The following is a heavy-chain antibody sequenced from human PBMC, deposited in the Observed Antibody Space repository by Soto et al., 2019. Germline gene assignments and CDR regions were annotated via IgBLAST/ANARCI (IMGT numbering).Heavy chain of an antibody. CDR2: IYHSGLT. D-gene: IGHD2-15*01. Sequence: SETLSLTCTVSGGSIRSNTYYWSWIRQSPGKGLEWIGSIYHSGLTYYNPSLRSRLTMSVDTSKNQFSLKLSSVIAADTAVYYCARLPNYSNFVAFDSWGQGTLVTVSS. CDR1: GGSIRSNTYY. J-gene: IGHJ4*02. CDR3: ARLPNYSNFVAFDS. V-gene: IGHV4-39*01.